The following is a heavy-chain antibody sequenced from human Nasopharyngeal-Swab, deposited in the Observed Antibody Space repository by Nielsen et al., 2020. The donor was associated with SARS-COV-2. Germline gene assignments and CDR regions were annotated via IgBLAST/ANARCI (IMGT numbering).Heavy chain of an antibody. Sequence: GESLKISCVASGFTFSNYGMHWVRQAPGKGLEWVAIISYDGSNKYHADSVKGRFTISKDNSKNTLYLQMSSLRADDTAVYYCAKERFYSGSGKYPRDFDYWGQGTLVTVSS. CDR1: GFTFSNYG. CDR2: ISYDGSNK. V-gene: IGHV3-30*18. J-gene: IGHJ4*02. D-gene: IGHD3-10*01. CDR3: AKERFYSGSGKYPRDFDY.